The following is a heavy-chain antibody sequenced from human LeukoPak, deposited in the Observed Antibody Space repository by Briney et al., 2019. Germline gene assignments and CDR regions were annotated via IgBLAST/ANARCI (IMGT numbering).Heavy chain of an antibody. CDR1: GGSISSYY. Sequence: KPSETLSLTCTVSGGSISSYYWSWIRQPPGKGLEWIGYIYTSESTNHNPSLKSRVTISVDTSKNQFSLKLSSVTAADTAVYYCARLGSSGNWFDPWGQGTLVTVSS. J-gene: IGHJ5*02. CDR3: ARLGSSGNWFDP. V-gene: IGHV4-4*09. CDR2: IYTSEST. D-gene: IGHD1-1*01.